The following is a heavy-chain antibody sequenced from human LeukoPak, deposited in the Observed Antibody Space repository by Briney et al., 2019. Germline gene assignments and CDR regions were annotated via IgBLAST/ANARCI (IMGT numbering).Heavy chain of an antibody. V-gene: IGHV4-31*03. Sequence: PSETLSLTCTVAGGSFSSGADHWSWIRQHPGKGLEWIGYIYYSGSTYYNPSLQSRVTISIDTSKNQFSLKLSSVTAADTAVYYCARWQGSSSQMFDYWGQGTLVTVSS. CDR2: IYYSGST. J-gene: IGHJ4*02. D-gene: IGHD6-6*01. CDR1: GGSFSSGADH. CDR3: ARWQGSSSQMFDY.